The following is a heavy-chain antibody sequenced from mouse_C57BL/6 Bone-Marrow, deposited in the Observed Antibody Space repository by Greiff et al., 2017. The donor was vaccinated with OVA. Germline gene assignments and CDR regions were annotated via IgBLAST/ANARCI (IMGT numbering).Heavy chain of an antibody. V-gene: IGHV2-2*01. CDR3: ARNTGRRDGGWFAY. Sequence: VKLVESGPGLVQPSQSLSITCTVSGFSLTSYGVHWVRQSPGKGLEWLGVIWSGGSTDYNAAFISRLSISKDNSKSQVFFKMNSLQADDTAIYYCARNTGRRDGGWFAYWGQGTLVTVSA. J-gene: IGHJ3*01. CDR2: IWSGGST. CDR1: GFSLTSYG. D-gene: IGHD1-1*01.